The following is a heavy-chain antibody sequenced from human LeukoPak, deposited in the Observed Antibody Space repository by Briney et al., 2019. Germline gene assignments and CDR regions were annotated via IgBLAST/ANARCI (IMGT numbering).Heavy chain of an antibody. Sequence: GGSLRLSCAASGFTVSSNYMSWVRQAPGKGLEWVSVIYSGGSTYYADSVKGRFTISRDNSKNTLHLQMNSLRAEDTAVYYCASIPYYYDSSGYYAFDYWGQGTLVTVSS. CDR2: IYSGGST. CDR1: GFTVSSNY. CDR3: ASIPYYYDSSGYYAFDY. D-gene: IGHD3-22*01. J-gene: IGHJ4*02. V-gene: IGHV3-53*01.